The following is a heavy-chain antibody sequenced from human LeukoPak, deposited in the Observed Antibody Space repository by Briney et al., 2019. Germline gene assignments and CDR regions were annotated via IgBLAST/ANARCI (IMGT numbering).Heavy chain of an antibody. D-gene: IGHD3-16*01. Sequence: GGSLRLSCAASGFTFSSYWMSWVRQAPGKGLEWVSAISGSGGSTYYADSVKGRFTISRDNSKNTLYLQMNSLRAEDTAVYYCAKSGMITFGGVIFNWFDPWGQGTLVTVSS. CDR1: GFTFSSYW. V-gene: IGHV3-23*01. CDR3: AKSGMITFGGVIFNWFDP. CDR2: ISGSGGST. J-gene: IGHJ5*02.